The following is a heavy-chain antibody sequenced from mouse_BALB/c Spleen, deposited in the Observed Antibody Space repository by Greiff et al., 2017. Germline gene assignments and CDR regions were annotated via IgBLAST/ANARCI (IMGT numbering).Heavy chain of an antibody. CDR3: AKQDDYDGYWYFDV. J-gene: IGHJ1*01. D-gene: IGHD2-4*01. V-gene: IGHV2-6-5*01. CDR1: GFSLTDYG. CDR2: IWGGGST. Sequence: VQLQESGPGLVAPSQSLSITCTVSGFSLTDYGVSWIRQPPGKGLEWLGVIWGGGSTYYNSALKSRLSISKDNSKSQVFLKMNSLQTDDTAMYYCAKQDDYDGYWYFDVWGAGTTVTVSS.